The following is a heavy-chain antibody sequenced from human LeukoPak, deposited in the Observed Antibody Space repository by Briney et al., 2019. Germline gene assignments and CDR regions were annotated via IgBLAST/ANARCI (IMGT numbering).Heavy chain of an antibody. Sequence: GGSLRLSCAASGFTVSSNYAMSWVRQAPGKGLEWVSAIGTGSSSTYYADSVEGRFTISRDNSKNTVYLQMTNLRAEDTALYYCAKRTYCGSDCYFDFWGQGTLVTVSS. J-gene: IGHJ4*02. CDR2: IGTGSSST. V-gene: IGHV3-23*01. CDR3: AKRTYCGSDCYFDF. D-gene: IGHD2-21*02. CDR1: GFTVSSNYA.